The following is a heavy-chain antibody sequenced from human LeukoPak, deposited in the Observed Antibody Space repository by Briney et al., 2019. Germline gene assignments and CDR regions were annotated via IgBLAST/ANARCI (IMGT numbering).Heavy chain of an antibody. CDR3: AKDRSCTNNICHGDFDY. CDR1: GFTFSIYA. J-gene: IGHJ4*02. Sequence: GGSLRLSLAAPGFTFSIYAMSWVRQAPGKGLDWVSGSSGSGGDTYYADSVKGRFTISRDNSKNTLYLQMNSLRAEDTAVYYCAKDRSCTNNICHGDFDYWGQGTLVTVSS. CDR2: SSGSGGDT. D-gene: IGHD2-8*01. V-gene: IGHV3-23*01.